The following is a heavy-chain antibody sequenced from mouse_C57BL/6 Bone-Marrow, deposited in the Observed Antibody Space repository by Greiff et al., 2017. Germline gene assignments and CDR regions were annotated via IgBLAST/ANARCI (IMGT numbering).Heavy chain of an antibody. CDR3: ARHSGYGYAMDY. J-gene: IGHJ4*01. D-gene: IGHD3-2*02. CDR2: INPNNGGT. Sequence: DVQLQESGPELVKPGASVKIPCKASGYTFTDYNMDWVKQSHGKSLEWIGDINPNNGGTIYNQKFKGKATLTVDKSSSTAYMELRSLTSEDTAVYYCARHSGYGYAMDYWGQGTSVTVSS. V-gene: IGHV1-18*01. CDR1: GYTFTDYN.